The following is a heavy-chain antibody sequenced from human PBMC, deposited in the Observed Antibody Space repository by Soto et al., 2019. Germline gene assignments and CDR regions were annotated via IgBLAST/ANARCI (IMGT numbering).Heavy chain of an antibody. CDR1: GYTFTSYY. Sequence: QVQLVQSGAEVKNPGASVTVSCRASGYTFTSYYIHWVRQAPGQGLEWMATINPNGGSTNYAQRFQGRVTVTRDTSTSIVYMELSSLRSEDTAVYYCSRGLGSGDYWGQGTLVTVSS. J-gene: IGHJ4*02. D-gene: IGHD3-10*01. V-gene: IGHV1-46*03. CDR3: SRGLGSGDY. CDR2: INPNGGST.